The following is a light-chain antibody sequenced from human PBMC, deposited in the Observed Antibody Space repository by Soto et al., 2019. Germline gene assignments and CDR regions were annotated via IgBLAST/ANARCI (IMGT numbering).Light chain of an antibody. CDR1: SGDIGSYNR. CDR2: EVT. Sequence: QSVLTQPASVSGSPGQSITISCTGTSGDIGSYNRVSWYQQHPGKAPKLIIYEVTDRPSGVSNRFSGSKSGNTASLTISGLQAEDEADYYCSSYTSSSTLGVFGTGTKVTVL. V-gene: IGLV2-14*01. CDR3: SSYTSSSTLGV. J-gene: IGLJ1*01.